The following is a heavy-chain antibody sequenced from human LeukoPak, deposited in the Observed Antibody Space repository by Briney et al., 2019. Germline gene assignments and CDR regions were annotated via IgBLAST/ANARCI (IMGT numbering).Heavy chain of an antibody. CDR3: VIFGVVIIGGY. CDR2: MNPNRGNT. V-gene: IGHV1-8*01. D-gene: IGHD3-3*02. CDR1: GYTFTSYD. J-gene: IGHJ4*02. Sequence: GASVKVSCKASGYTFTSYDINWVRQAPGQGLEWMGWMNPNRGNTGYAQKFQGRVTMTRNTSISTAYMELSSLRSEDTAVYYCVIFGVVIIGGYWGQGTLVTVSS.